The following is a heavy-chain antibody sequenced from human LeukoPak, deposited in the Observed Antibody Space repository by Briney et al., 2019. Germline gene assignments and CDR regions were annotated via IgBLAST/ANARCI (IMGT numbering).Heavy chain of an antibody. CDR1: GFTFSTYS. Sequence: PGGSLRLSCEVSGFTFSTYSMNWVRQTPGKGLEWVSYISDGGGIVYYADSVKGRFTISRDNARNSLSLQMNSLRDEDTAVYYCARDLRRDSLTGFYTPFDFWGQGTLVTVSS. J-gene: IGHJ4*02. CDR2: ISDGGGIV. D-gene: IGHD3-9*01. CDR3: ARDLRRDSLTGFYTPFDF. V-gene: IGHV3-48*02.